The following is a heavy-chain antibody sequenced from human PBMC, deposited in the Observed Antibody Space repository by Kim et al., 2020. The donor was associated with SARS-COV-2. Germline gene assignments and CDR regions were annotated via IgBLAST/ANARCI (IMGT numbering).Heavy chain of an antibody. CDR1: GFTFSNYA. D-gene: IGHD6-19*01. J-gene: IGHJ4*02. Sequence: GGSLRLSCAVSGFTFSNYAMTWVRQAPGKGLEWVSAISGSGGGTYYADSVKGRFTISRDNSKNTLYLQMHSLRAEDTAVYYCAKGGAIGWYFSVIDFWGQGTLVTVSS. V-gene: IGHV3-23*01. CDR2: ISGSGGGT. CDR3: AKGGAIGWYFSVIDF.